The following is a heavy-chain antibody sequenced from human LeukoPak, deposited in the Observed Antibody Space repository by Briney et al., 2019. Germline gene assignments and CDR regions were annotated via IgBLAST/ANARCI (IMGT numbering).Heavy chain of an antibody. CDR2: IYTSGRT. CDR1: GGSISSYY. Sequence: PSETLSLTCTVSGGSISSYYWSWIRQPPGKGLEWIGYIYTSGRTNYNPSLKSRVTISADTSKNQFSLKLSSVTAADTAVYYCARVSVAADVQAGYQYYYMDVWGKGTTVTVSS. D-gene: IGHD6-13*01. CDR3: ARVSVAADVQAGYQYYYMDV. J-gene: IGHJ6*03. V-gene: IGHV4-4*08.